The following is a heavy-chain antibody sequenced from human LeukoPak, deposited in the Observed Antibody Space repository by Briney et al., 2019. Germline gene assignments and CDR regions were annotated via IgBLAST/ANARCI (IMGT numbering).Heavy chain of an antibody. V-gene: IGHV3-30*04. D-gene: IGHD2-8*02. J-gene: IGHJ6*02. Sequence: GGSLRLSCAASGFTFSSYAMHWVRQAPGKGLEWVAVISYDGSNKYYADSVKGRFTISRDNSKNTLYLQMNSLRAEDTAVYYCARDSRVLSMDVWGQGTKVTVSS. CDR2: ISYDGSNK. CDR1: GFTFSSYA. CDR3: ARDSRVLSMDV.